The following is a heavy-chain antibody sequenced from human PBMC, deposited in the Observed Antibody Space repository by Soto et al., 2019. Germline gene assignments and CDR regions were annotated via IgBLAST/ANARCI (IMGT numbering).Heavy chain of an antibody. CDR2: IHSSGST. Sequence: SETLSLTCTVSGASMNSYHWSWIRQPAGKGLEWIGHIHSSGSTNYNPSLKSRVTMSADTSKNQFSLRLMSLTAADTAVYYCARDQGVAAAGITWFDPWGQGSLVTVSS. D-gene: IGHD6-13*01. CDR3: ARDQGVAAAGITWFDP. V-gene: IGHV4-4*07. CDR1: GASMNSYH. J-gene: IGHJ5*02.